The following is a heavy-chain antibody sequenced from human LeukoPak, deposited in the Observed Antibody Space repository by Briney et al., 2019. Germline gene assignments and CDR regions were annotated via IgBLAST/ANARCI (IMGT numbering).Heavy chain of an antibody. V-gene: IGHV3-74*01. J-gene: IGHJ5*02. D-gene: IGHD3-22*01. Sequence: GGALRLSCAASGFTFSSYWMHWVRQAPGKGLVWVSRISSDGSSTSYADSVKGRFTISRDNAKNTLYLQMNSLRAEDTAVYYCARDQGSYYYDPGWFDPWGQGTLVTVSS. CDR1: GFTFSSYW. CDR3: ARDQGSYYYDPGWFDP. CDR2: ISSDGSST.